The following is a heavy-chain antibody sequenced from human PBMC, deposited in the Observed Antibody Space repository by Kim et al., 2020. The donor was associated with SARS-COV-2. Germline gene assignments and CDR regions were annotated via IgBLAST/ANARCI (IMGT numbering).Heavy chain of an antibody. D-gene: IGHD3-22*01. CDR2: NNPNSGGT. CDR3: ASPIYYYDSSGLGLDY. Sequence: ASVKVSCKASGYTFTGYYMHWVRQAPGQGLEWMGWNNPNSGGTNYAQKFQGRVTMTRDTSISTAYMELSRLRSDDTAVYYCASPIYYYDSSGLGLDYWGQGTLVTVSS. J-gene: IGHJ4*02. CDR1: GYTFTGYY. V-gene: IGHV1-2*02.